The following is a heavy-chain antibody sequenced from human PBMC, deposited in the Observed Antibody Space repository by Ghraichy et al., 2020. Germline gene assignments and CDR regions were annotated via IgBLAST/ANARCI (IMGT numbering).Heavy chain of an antibody. J-gene: IGHJ4*02. D-gene: IGHD2-15*01. CDR1: GFTFTDAW. CDR3: TAGYCSADTCYSVLY. V-gene: IGHV3-15*01. CDR2: IKRKRDGETT. Sequence: GGSLRLSCAASGFTFTDAWLTWVRQAPGKGLESVGRIKRKRDGETTDYATPVKDRFTISRDDSHNTVYLQMNSLKTEDTAMYYCTAGYCSADTCYSVLYWGQGSLVSVSS.